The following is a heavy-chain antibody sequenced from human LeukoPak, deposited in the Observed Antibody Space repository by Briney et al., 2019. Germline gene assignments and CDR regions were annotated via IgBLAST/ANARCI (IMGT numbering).Heavy chain of an antibody. V-gene: IGHV3-48*03. CDR1: GFTFNIYE. Sequence: PGGSLRLSCAASGFTFNIYEFNWVRQAPGKGPEWLSYIDGSGNSIYYADSVKGRFTISRDNAKSSLYLQMNSLRAEDTAVYYCARECLTCGGDSYDYWGQGALVTVSS. J-gene: IGHJ4*02. D-gene: IGHD2-21*01. CDR2: IDGSGNSI. CDR3: ARECLTCGGDSYDY.